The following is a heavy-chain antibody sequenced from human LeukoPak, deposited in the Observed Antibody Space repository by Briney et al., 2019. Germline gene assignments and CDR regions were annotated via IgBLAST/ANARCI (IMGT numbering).Heavy chain of an antibody. CDR1: GFTFSSYG. Sequence: GGSLRLSCAASGFTFSSYGMHWVRQAPGKGLEWVAVISYDGSNKYYADSVKGRFIISRDNSKNTLYLQMNSLRAEDTAVYYCAKDGEAPGIWYFDLWGRGTLVTVSS. D-gene: IGHD6-13*01. CDR2: ISYDGSNK. V-gene: IGHV3-30*18. J-gene: IGHJ2*01. CDR3: AKDGEAPGIWYFDL.